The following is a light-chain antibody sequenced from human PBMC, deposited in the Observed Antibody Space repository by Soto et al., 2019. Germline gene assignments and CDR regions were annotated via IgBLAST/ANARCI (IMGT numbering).Light chain of an antibody. CDR3: QSYDSSLSGWV. CDR1: SSNIGAGYD. Sequence: QSVLTQPPSVSGAPGQRVTISCTGSSSNIGAGYDVHWYQQLPGTAPKLLIYGTSNRPSGVPDRFSGSKSGTSASLAITGLQAEDEADYYCQSYDSSLSGWVFGGGTPLTVL. V-gene: IGLV1-40*01. CDR2: GTS. J-gene: IGLJ3*02.